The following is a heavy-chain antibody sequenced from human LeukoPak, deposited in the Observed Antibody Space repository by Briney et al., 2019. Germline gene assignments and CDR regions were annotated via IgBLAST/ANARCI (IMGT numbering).Heavy chain of an antibody. Sequence: SETLSLTCAVSGGSIRSSNWWSWVRQPPGKGLEWIGEIYHSGSTNYNPSLKSRVTISVDKSKNQFSLKLSSVTAADTAVYYCARVVDGSYGHFDYWGQGTLVTVSS. V-gene: IGHV4-4*02. CDR2: IYHSGST. J-gene: IGHJ4*02. D-gene: IGHD5-18*01. CDR1: GGSIRSSNW. CDR3: ARVVDGSYGHFDY.